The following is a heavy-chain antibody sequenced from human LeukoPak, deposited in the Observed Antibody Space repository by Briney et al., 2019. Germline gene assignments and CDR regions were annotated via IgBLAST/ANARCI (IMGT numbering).Heavy chain of an antibody. CDR3: ARDRSPCSAGSCSSDY. CDR1: GFTFSTYA. V-gene: IGHV3-23*01. J-gene: IGHJ4*02. Sequence: GGSLRLSCAASGFTFSTYALTWVRQAPGKGLEWVSTIGGSGGVTYYADSVKGRFTISRDNSKNTLYLQMNSLRAEDTAVYYCARDRSPCSAGSCSSDYWGQGILVTVSS. D-gene: IGHD2-15*01. CDR2: IGGSGGVT.